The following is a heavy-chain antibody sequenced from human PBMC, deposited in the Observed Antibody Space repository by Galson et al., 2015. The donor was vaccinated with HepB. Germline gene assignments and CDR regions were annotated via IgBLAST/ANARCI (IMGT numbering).Heavy chain of an antibody. CDR1: GFTFSSYG. Sequence: SLRLSCAASGFTFSSYGMHWVRQAPGKGLEWVAVISYDGSNKYYADSVKGRFTISRDNSKNTLYLQMNSLRAEDTAVYYCAKDPEVVGVYHYGMDVWGQGTTVTVSS. D-gene: IGHD3-16*01. CDR3: AKDPEVVGVYHYGMDV. V-gene: IGHV3-30*18. J-gene: IGHJ6*02. CDR2: ISYDGSNK.